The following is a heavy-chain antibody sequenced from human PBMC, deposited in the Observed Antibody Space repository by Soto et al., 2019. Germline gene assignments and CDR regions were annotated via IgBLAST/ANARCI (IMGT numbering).Heavy chain of an antibody. Sequence: GASVKVSCKASGGTFSSYAISWVRQAPGQGLEWMGGIIPIFGTANYAQKFQGRVTITADESTSTAYMELSSLRSEDTAVYYCARAAPSIVVVPAAISGWFDPWGQGTLVTVSS. CDR3: ARAAPSIVVVPAAISGWFDP. V-gene: IGHV1-69*13. CDR2: IIPIFGTA. J-gene: IGHJ5*02. CDR1: GGTFSSYA. D-gene: IGHD2-2*02.